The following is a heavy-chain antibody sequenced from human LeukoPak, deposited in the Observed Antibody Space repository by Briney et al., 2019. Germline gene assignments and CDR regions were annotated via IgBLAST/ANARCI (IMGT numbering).Heavy chain of an antibody. D-gene: IGHD1-26*01. CDR1: GFTSSGHY. CDR3: TRPIVSHGAPRGNDY. CDR2: SRNKGQGYTT. J-gene: IGHJ4*02. V-gene: IGHV3-72*01. Sequence: PGGSLRLSCVASGFTSSGHYIDWVRQAPGKGLEWLGRSRNKGQGYTTEYAASVKGRFSFSRDESNNSLDLLMNSLKIEDTAVYYCTRPIVSHGAPRGNDYWGQGTLVTVSS.